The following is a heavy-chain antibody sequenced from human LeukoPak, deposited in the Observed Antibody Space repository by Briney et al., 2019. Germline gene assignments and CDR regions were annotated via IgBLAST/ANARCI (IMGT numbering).Heavy chain of an antibody. J-gene: IGHJ3*02. V-gene: IGHV5-51*01. CDR1: GYSFTNYW. CDR2: IYPGDSDA. CDR3: ARRQVFDI. Sequence: GESLKISCKGSGYSFTNYWIGWVRQMPGKGLEWMGIIYPGDSDARYSPSFQGQVSISVDRSINTAYLQWASLKASDTAMYYCARRQVFDIWGQGTMVTVSS.